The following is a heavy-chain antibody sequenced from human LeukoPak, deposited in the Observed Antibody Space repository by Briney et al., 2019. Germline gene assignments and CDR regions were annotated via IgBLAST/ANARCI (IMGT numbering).Heavy chain of an antibody. Sequence: SETLSLTCTVSGGSIGSSIYYWGWIRQPPEKGLEWIGHIHYSGSTFYNPSLKSRVTISVDTSKNQFSLKLSSVTAADTAVYYCARGLGRWLQPAELFDYWGQGTLVTVSS. J-gene: IGHJ4*02. CDR1: GGSIGSSIYY. CDR3: ARGLGRWLQPAELFDY. CDR2: IHYSGST. D-gene: IGHD5-24*01. V-gene: IGHV4-39*01.